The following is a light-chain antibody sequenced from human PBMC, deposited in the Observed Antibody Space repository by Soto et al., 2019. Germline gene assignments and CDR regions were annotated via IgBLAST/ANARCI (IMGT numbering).Light chain of an antibody. CDR1: QSVSSSY. V-gene: IGKV3-20*01. Sequence: EIVLTQSPCTLSLSPGERATLSCRASQSVSSSYLTWYQQKPGQAPRLLIYGASSRATGIADRFSGSGSGTDFTLTISRLEPEDFALYYCQQYGYSPITFGQGTRLEIK. CDR3: QQYGYSPIT. CDR2: GAS. J-gene: IGKJ5*01.